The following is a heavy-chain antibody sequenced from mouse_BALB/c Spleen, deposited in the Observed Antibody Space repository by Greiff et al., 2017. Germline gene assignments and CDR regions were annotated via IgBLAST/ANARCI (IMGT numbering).Heavy chain of an antibody. V-gene: IGHV5-17*02. CDR3: ARSGAYDYDAMDY. CDR2: ISSGSSTI. Sequence: DVHLVESGGGLVQPGGSRKLSCAASGFTFSSFGMHWVRQAPEKGLEWVAYISSGSSTIYYADTVKGRFTISRDNPKNTLFLQMTSLRSEDTAMYYCARSGAYDYDAMDYWGQGTSVTVSS. CDR1: GFTFSSFG. D-gene: IGHD6-5*01. J-gene: IGHJ4*01.